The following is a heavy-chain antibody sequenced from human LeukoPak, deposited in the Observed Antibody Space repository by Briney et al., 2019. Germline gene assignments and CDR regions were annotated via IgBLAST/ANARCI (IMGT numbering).Heavy chain of an antibody. CDR3: RGGHYSDYA. CDR1: GFTFSDYW. Sequence: GGSLRLSCAASGFTFSDYWMNWVRQAPGKGLEWVANGKNDGSEKYYVHSVKGRFTISRDNAKNTLFLQMSSLRVEDTAVYYCRGGHYSDYAWGQGALVTVSS. V-gene: IGHV3-7*01. CDR2: GKNDGSEK. D-gene: IGHD4-11*01. J-gene: IGHJ5*02.